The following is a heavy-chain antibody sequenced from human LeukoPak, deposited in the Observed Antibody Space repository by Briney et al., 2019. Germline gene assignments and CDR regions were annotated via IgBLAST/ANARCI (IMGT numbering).Heavy chain of an antibody. Sequence: ASVKVSCKASGYTFTGYYMHWGRQAPGQGLEWMGWMNPNSGDTNHAQKFPGRVTMTRATSSSTAYMELSSLTSEDTAVYYCARDESGYSYGFHYFDYWGQGTLVTASS. CDR3: ARDESGYSYGFHYFDY. J-gene: IGHJ4*02. V-gene: IGHV1-2*02. CDR2: MNPNSGDT. D-gene: IGHD5-18*01. CDR1: GYTFTGYY.